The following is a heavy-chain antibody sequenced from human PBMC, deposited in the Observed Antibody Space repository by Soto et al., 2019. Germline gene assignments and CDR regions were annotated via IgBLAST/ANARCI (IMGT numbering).Heavy chain of an antibody. J-gene: IGHJ4*02. D-gene: IGHD3-3*01. CDR2: IYYSGST. CDR3: AHLGGPLRFLEGLPPTN. V-gene: IGHV4-39*01. CDR1: GGSISSSSYY. Sequence: QLQLQESGPGLVKPSETLSLTCTVSGGSISSSSYYWGWIRQPPGKGLEWIGSIYYSGSTYYNPYLKSRVTMSVDTSKNQSSLKLSSVTAADTAVYYCAHLGGPLRFLEGLPPTNWGQGTLVTVSS.